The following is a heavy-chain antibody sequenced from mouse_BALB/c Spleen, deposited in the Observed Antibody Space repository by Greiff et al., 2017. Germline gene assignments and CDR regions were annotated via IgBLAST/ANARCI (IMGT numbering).Heavy chain of an antibody. CDR3: ARSKYGNYVWFAY. J-gene: IGHJ3*01. CDR2: IDPANGNT. Sequence: EVQLQQSGAELVKPGASVKLSCTASGFNIKDTYMHWVKQRPEQGLEWIGRIDPANGNTKYDPKFQGKATITADTSSNTAYLQLSSLTSEDTAVYYCARSKYGNYVWFAYWGQGTLVTVSA. V-gene: IGHV14-3*02. CDR1: GFNIKDTY. D-gene: IGHD2-10*02.